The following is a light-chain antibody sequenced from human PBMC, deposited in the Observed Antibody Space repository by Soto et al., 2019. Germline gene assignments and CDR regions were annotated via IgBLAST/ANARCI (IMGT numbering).Light chain of an antibody. CDR2: KAS. CDR1: QGIVRW. J-gene: IGKJ1*01. CDR3: QQYDVYSPWM. V-gene: IGKV1-5*03. Sequence: DIQMTQSPSTLSASVGDRVTITCRASQGIVRWLAWYKQKPGEAPKLLIYKASNLESGVSSRFSGSGSGTEFTLTISSLQPDDSATYYCQQYDVYSPWMFGQGTKV.